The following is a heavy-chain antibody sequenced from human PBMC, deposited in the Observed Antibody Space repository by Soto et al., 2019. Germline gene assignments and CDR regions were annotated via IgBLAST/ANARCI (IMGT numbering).Heavy chain of an antibody. CDR3: ARGHYYYYGMDV. J-gene: IGHJ6*02. CDR1: GGTFSSYA. CDR2: IIPIFGTA. Sequence: QVQLVQSGAEVKKPGSSVKVSCKASGGTFSSYAISWVRQAPGQGLEWMGGIIPIFGTANYAQKFQGRVXIXAVXSTSTAYMELSSLRSEDTAVYYCARGHYYYYGMDVWGQGTTVTVSS. V-gene: IGHV1-69*12.